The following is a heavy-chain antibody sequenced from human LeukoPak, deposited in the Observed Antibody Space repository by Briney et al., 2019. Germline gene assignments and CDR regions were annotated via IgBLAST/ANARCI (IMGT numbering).Heavy chain of an antibody. CDR2: IYSDGST. V-gene: IGHV3-53*01. J-gene: IGHJ3*02. CDR1: GFTFSMSA. CDR3: ARELREHGVFDI. D-gene: IGHD1-26*01. Sequence: GGSLRLSCAASGFTFSMSAMHWVRQVPGKGLEWVSEIYSDGSTYYAASVKGRFSISRDKSKNTVYLQMNSLRAEDTAVYYCARELREHGVFDIWGQGTMVTVSS.